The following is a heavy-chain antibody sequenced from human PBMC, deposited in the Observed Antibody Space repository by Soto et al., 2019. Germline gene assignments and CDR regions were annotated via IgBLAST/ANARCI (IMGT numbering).Heavy chain of an antibody. V-gene: IGHV4-30-4*01. CDR3: ARGRGEFDA. D-gene: IGHD2-21*01. CDR2: IYYSGST. Sequence: PSETLSLTCTVSGGSISSGDYYWSWIRQPPGKGLEWIGYIYYSGSTYYNPSLKSRVTISVDTSKNQFSLNLRSVSAADTAVYYCARGRGEFDAWGQGTPVTVSS. J-gene: IGHJ5*02. CDR1: GGSISSGDYY.